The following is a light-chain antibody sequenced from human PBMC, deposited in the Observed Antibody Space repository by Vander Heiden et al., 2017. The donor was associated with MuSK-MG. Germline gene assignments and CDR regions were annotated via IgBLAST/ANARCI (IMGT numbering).Light chain of an antibody. J-gene: IGKJ3*01. CDR3: QQDDSTPFT. CDR1: QSVLYSSNNKNY. V-gene: IGKV4-1*01. CDR2: WAS. Sequence: DIVMTQSPDSLAVSLGERATFNCNSSQSVLYSSNNKNYLAWYQQKPGQPPNLLIYWASTRESGVPDRFSGSGSGTDFTLTISSLQAEDVAVYYCQQDDSTPFTFGHGTKVDIK.